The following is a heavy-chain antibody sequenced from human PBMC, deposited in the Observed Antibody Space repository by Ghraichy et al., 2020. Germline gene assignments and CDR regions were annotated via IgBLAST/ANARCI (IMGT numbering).Heavy chain of an antibody. CDR3: ARDFSEFQYNWVDP. D-gene: IGHD3-10*01. CDR2: INSNSRTI. Sequence: GGSLRLSCAASGFSFSSSDMNWVRQAPGKGPEWIAYINSNSRTIYYADSVKGRFTISRDNAKNTLWLQMASLRAEDTAVYYCARDFSEFQYNWVDPWGQGTLVPVSS. V-gene: IGHV3-48*01. J-gene: IGHJ5*02. CDR1: GFSFSSSD.